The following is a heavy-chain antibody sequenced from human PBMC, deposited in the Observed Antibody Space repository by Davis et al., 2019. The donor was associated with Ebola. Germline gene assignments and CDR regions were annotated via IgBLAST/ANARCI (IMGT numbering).Heavy chain of an antibody. J-gene: IGHJ4*02. CDR3: ASTTRDSSGYYYEWETKFDY. V-gene: IGHV3-66*01. CDR2: IYSGGST. D-gene: IGHD3-22*01. Sequence: GESLKISCAASGFTVSSNYMSWVRQAPGKGLEWVSVIYSGGSTYYADSVKGRFTISSDNSKNTLYLQMNSLRAEDTAVYYCASTTRDSSGYYYEWETKFDYWGQGTLVTVSS. CDR1: GFTVSSNY.